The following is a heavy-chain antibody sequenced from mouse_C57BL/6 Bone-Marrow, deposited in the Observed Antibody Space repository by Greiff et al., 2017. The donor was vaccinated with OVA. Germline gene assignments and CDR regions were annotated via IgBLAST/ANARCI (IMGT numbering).Heavy chain of an antibody. CDR1: GFTFSDYG. Sequence: EVKVVESGGGLVKPGGSLKLSCAASGFTFSDYGMHWVRQAPEKGLEWVAYISSGSSTIYYADTVKGRFTIYRDNAKNTLFLQMTSLRSEDTAMYYCARAGFAYWGQGTLVTVSA. CDR3: ARAGFAY. V-gene: IGHV5-17*01. CDR2: ISSGSSTI. J-gene: IGHJ3*01.